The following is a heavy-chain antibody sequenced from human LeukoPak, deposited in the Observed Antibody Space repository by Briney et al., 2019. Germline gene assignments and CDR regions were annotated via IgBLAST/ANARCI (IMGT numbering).Heavy chain of an antibody. CDR3: ARDYYYDSSGYNSHDAFDI. CDR1: GFTFSSYA. Sequence: PGGSLRLSCAASGFTFSSYAMGWVRQAPGKGLEWVSTITGSGGSTYYADSVKGRFTISRDNSKNTLYLQMTSLRAEDTAVYYCARDYYYDSSGYNSHDAFDILGQGTMVTVSS. CDR2: ITGSGGST. D-gene: IGHD3-22*01. V-gene: IGHV3-23*01. J-gene: IGHJ3*02.